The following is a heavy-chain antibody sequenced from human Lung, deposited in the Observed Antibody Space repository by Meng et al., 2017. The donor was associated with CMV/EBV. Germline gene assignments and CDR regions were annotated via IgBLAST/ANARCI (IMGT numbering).Heavy chain of an antibody. CDR1: GYTITSYY. D-gene: IGHD3-16*01. J-gene: IGHJ3*02. CDR3: ARDQGGGAFDI. CDR2: INHNSGGT. V-gene: IGHV1-2*02. Sequence: ASVKVSSEASGYTITSYYMHWLLQAPGPGLEWLGWINHNSGGTNYAQKFQGRVTMTRDTYISTAFMELSRMRSDDAAVYYCARDQGGGAFDIWGQGTMVTVSS.